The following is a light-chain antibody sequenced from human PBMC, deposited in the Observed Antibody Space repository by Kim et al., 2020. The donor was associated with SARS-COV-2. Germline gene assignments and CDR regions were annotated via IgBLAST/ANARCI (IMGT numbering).Light chain of an antibody. CDR2: AAS. CDR1: QDNREE. V-gene: IGKV1-17*01. Sequence: NIAWRGRQDNREEVGLDSAKTGEAPKRLIYAASTLQSGVPSRFSGSGSGTEFTLTISSLQPDDFATYFCQHYNVYPLTFGGGTRMEIK. J-gene: IGKJ4*01. CDR3: QHYNVYPLT.